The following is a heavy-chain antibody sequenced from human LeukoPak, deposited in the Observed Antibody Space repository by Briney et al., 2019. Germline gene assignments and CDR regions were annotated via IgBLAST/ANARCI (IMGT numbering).Heavy chain of an antibody. V-gene: IGHV4-34*01. J-gene: IGHJ2*01. Sequence: SETLSLTCAVYGGSFSGYYWSWIRQPPGKGLEWIGEINHSGSTNYNPSLKSRVTISVDTSKNQFSLKLSSVTAADTAVYYCARCLDWYFDLWGRGTLSLSPQ. CDR2: INHSGST. CDR1: GGSFSGYY. CDR3: ARCLDWYFDL. D-gene: IGHD3-16*01.